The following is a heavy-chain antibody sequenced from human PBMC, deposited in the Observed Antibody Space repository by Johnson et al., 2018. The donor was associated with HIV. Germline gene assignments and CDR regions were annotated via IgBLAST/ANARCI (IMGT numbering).Heavy chain of an antibody. CDR2: MSYDGSNK. CDR1: GFTLSTYG. Sequence: QVQLVESGGGLVKPGGSLRLSCVASGFTLSTYGMHWVRQAPGKGLEWVAVMSYDGSNKYYADSVKGRFTISRDSSKNTLYVQMNSLKTEDTAVYYCTTDHGSPDAFDIWGQGTMVTVSS. V-gene: IGHV3-30*03. J-gene: IGHJ3*02. CDR3: TTDHGSPDAFDI. D-gene: IGHD1-14*01.